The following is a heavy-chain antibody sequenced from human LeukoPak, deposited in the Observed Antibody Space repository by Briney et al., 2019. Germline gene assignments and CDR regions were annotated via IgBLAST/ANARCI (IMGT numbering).Heavy chain of an antibody. D-gene: IGHD3-10*01. J-gene: IGHJ4*02. CDR2: IDHSGRT. V-gene: IGHV4-34*01. Sequence: PSETLSLTCAVYAGSFSGFYWTWIRQPPGKGPEWIGEIDHSGRTNYNASLKSRVTISKDPSKNQFSLKLTSVTAADTAVYYCARGLSSGSYYAYLDFWGRGTLVTVSS. CDR3: ARGLSSGSYYAYLDF. CDR1: AGSFSGFY.